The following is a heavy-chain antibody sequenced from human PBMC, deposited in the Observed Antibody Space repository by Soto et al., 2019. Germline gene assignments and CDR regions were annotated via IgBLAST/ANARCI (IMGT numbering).Heavy chain of an antibody. CDR1: GGSLSNYY. V-gene: IGHV4-4*07. D-gene: IGHD5-18*01. CDR2: IYTVGST. Sequence: PSETLSLTCTVSGGSLSNYYWSWIRQPAGKALEWIGRIYTVGSTNYNPSLKSRVTMSIDTSKNQFSLRLTSATAADTAVYFCARSPLTHSYAQFDSWGQGSLVTVS. J-gene: IGHJ4*01. CDR3: ARSPLTHSYAQFDS.